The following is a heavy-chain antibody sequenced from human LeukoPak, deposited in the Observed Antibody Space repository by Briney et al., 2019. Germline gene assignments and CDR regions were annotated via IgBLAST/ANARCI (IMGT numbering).Heavy chain of an antibody. J-gene: IGHJ4*02. V-gene: IGHV4-39*01. CDR3: ARRKSGSSYVDY. D-gene: IGHD6-6*01. Sequence: SETLSLTCTVSGGSISSSDYSWVWIRQPPGKGLEWIGSLYYSGGSYYNPSLQSRLTISVDTSNNQFSLRLSSVTAADTALYFCARRKSGSSYVDYWGQGTLVTVSS. CDR1: GGSISSSDYS. CDR2: LYYSGGS.